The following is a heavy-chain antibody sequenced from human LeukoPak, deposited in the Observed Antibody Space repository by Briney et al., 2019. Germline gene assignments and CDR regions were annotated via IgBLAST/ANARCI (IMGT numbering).Heavy chain of an antibody. CDR1: GFTFSTYW. V-gene: IGHV3-7*01. Sequence: AGGSLRLSCAASGFTFSTYWVSWVRQAPGKGLEWVANIKQDGSEKYYVDSVKGRFTISRDNAKNSLYLQMNGLRAEDTAVYYCATVPAFDIWGQGTMVTVSS. CDR3: ATVPAFDI. J-gene: IGHJ3*02. CDR2: IKQDGSEK.